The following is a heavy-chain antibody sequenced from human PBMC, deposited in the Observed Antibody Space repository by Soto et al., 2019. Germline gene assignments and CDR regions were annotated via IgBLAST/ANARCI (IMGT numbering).Heavy chain of an antibody. J-gene: IGHJ4*02. CDR1: GGSISSYY. V-gene: IGHV4-59*01. CDR3: ARTPGALYFDY. Sequence: SETLSLTCTVSGGSISSYYSSWIRQPPGKGLEWIGYIYYSGSTNYNPSLKSRVTISVDTSKNQFSLKLSSVTAADTAVYYCARTPGALYFDYWGQGTLVTVSS. D-gene: IGHD3-10*01. CDR2: IYYSGST.